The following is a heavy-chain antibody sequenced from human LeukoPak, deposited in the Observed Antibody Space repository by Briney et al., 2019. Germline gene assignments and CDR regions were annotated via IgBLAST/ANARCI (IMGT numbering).Heavy chain of an antibody. V-gene: IGHV1-18*01. CDR2: INPYNGKT. CDR1: GYSFTSYG. D-gene: IGHD3-3*01. J-gene: IGHJ4*02. CDR3: ARDPSGNPYFFDY. Sequence: ASVKVSCKPSGYSFTSYGISWVRQAPGQGLAWVGWINPYNGKTNYAQKVQGRVTVTTDTSTSTAYMELRSLRSDDTAVYYCARDPSGNPYFFDYWGQGTLVTVSS.